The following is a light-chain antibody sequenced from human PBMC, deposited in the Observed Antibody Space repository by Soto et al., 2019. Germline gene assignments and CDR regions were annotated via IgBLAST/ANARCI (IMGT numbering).Light chain of an antibody. CDR2: GAS. V-gene: IGKV3-15*01. CDR1: QSVSSN. J-gene: IGKJ5*01. CDR3: QQRINWPRRT. Sequence: EIVMPQSPATLSVSPGARATLSCRASQSVSSNLAWYQQKPGQAPRLLIYGASTRATGIPARFSGSGSGTDFTLTISSLEPEDFAVYYCQQRINWPRRTVGQGTRLEIK.